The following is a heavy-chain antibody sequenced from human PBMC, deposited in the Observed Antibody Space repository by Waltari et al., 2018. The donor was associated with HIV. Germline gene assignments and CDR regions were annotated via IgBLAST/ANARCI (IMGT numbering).Heavy chain of an antibody. J-gene: IGHJ4*02. D-gene: IGHD3-3*02. CDR2: INTGTGKP. Sequence: QVQLVQSGSELKKPGASVKVACKTSGYTFTDFSLNWVRQAPGQGLEWLGWINTGTGKPAYAQGFTGRFVISLDTSVSTTYLQSSSLKAEDTAIYYCARFNLKKGHLPSYWGQGTLVTVSS. CDR3: ARFNLKKGHLPSY. CDR1: GYTFTDFS. V-gene: IGHV7-4-1*02.